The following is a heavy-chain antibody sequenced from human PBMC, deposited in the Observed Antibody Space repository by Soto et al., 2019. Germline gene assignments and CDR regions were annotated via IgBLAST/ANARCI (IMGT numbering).Heavy chain of an antibody. D-gene: IGHD3-10*01. CDR3: ARGVYGSWNYYTGPSAFEI. Sequence: QVQLEQSGAEVKKPGSSVKVSCKASGGTLSDNGVAWLRQAPGQGLEWMGGTIPVFNTAKYAQKFQGRVTVTADKFTNIAYMELSSLRSEDTAFYFCARGVYGSWNYYTGPSAFEIWGQVTMVIVSS. J-gene: IGHJ3*02. V-gene: IGHV1-69*06. CDR1: GGTLSDNG. CDR2: TIPVFNTA.